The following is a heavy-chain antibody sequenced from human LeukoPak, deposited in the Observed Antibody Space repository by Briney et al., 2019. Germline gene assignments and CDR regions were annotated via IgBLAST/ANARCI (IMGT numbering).Heavy chain of an antibody. D-gene: IGHD6-6*01. V-gene: IGHV1-3*01. J-gene: IGHJ4*02. Sequence: ASVKVSCKASGYTFTSYAMHWVRQAPGRRLEWMGWINAGNGNTKYSQKFQGRVTITRDTSASTAYMELSSLRSEDTAVYYCARMGKSSSSFDYWGQGTLVTVSS. CDR1: GYTFTSYA. CDR3: ARMGKSSSSFDY. CDR2: INAGNGNT.